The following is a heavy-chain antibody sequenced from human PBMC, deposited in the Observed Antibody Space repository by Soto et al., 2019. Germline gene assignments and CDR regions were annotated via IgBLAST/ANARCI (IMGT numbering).Heavy chain of an antibody. J-gene: IGHJ5*02. V-gene: IGHV4-39*01. Sequence: QLQLQESGPGLVKPSETLSLTCTVSGGSISSGSYYWGWVRQPPGKGLEWIGSIYYSGSTYYNPSLKSRVTISVDTPKNQSSLKLSSVTAADTAVYYCARRGYSYGPLSWGQGTLVTVSS. D-gene: IGHD5-18*01. CDR2: IYYSGST. CDR1: GGSISSGSYY. CDR3: ARRGYSYGPLS.